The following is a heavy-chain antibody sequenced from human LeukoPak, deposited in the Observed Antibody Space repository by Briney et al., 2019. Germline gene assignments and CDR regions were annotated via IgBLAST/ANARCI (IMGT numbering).Heavy chain of an antibody. V-gene: IGHV4-30-2*03. D-gene: IGHD3/OR15-3a*01. Sequence: PSETLSLTCTVSGVSISSGDYSWSWIRQSPGKGLEWIGNVSHSGLTSYNPSVKSRVTISIDASKNQFSLRLTSVTAADTAVYYCARQTGSGLIILPGGQGTLVTVSS. CDR1: GVSISSGDYS. J-gene: IGHJ4*02. CDR2: VSHSGLT. CDR3: ARQTGSGLIILP.